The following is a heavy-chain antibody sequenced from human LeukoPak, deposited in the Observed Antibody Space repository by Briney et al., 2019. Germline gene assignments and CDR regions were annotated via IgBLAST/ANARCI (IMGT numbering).Heavy chain of an antibody. V-gene: IGHV3-48*03. CDR3: ARAGYSMDTEYFQH. D-gene: IGHD5-18*01. Sequence: GGSLRLSCAASGFTFSSYEMNWARQAPGKGLEWVTCISNSGTAIYYADSVKGRFTISRDNAKSSLYLQMNSLRAEDTAVYYCARAGYSMDTEYFQHWGQGTLVTVSS. CDR1: GFTFSSYE. J-gene: IGHJ1*01. CDR2: ISNSGTAI.